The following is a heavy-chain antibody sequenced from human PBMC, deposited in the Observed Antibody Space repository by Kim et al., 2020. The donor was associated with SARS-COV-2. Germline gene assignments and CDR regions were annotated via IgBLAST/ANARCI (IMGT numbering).Heavy chain of an antibody. V-gene: IGHV3-74*01. Sequence: DSVKGRFTISRDNAKNTLYLQMNSLRAEDTAVYYCARALIGGNPSSPPDYWGQGTLVTVSS. D-gene: IGHD3-16*01. CDR3: ARALIGGNPSSPPDY. J-gene: IGHJ4*02.